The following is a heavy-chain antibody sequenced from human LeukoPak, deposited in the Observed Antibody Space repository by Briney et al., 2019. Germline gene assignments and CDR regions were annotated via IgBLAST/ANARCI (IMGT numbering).Heavy chain of an antibody. V-gene: IGHV3-49*04. D-gene: IGHD3-9*01. CDR1: GFTFGDYA. CDR3: TRDELRYFDWLFGPHDY. J-gene: IGHJ4*02. CDR2: IRSKAYGGTT. Sequence: PGGSLRLSCTASGFTFGDYAMSWVRQAPGKGLEWVGFIRSKAYGGTTEYAASVKGRFTISRDDSKSIAYLQMNSLKTEDTAVYYCTRDELRYFDWLFGPHDYWGQGTLVTVSS.